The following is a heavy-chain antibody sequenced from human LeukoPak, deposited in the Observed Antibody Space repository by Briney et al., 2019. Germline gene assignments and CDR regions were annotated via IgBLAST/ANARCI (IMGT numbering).Heavy chain of an antibody. J-gene: IGHJ4*02. Sequence: GRSLRLSCAASGFTFSSYGMHWVRQAPGKGLEWVAVIWYGGSNKYYADSVKGRFTISRDNSKNMVYLQMNSLRAEDTALYYCARESSGWFDNWGQGTLVTVSS. CDR3: ARESSGWFDN. V-gene: IGHV3-33*08. CDR1: GFTFSSYG. CDR2: IWYGGSNK. D-gene: IGHD6-19*01.